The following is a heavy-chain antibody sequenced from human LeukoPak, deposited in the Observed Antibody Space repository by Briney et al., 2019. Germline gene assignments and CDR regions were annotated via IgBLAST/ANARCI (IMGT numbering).Heavy chain of an antibody. CDR2: MNPNSGNT. D-gene: IGHD6-13*01. CDR1: GYTFTSYD. J-gene: IGHJ4*02. Sequence: ASVKVSCKASGYTFTSYDINWVRQATGQGLEWMGWMNPNSGNTGYAQKFQGRVTMTRNTSISTAYMELSSLRSEDTAVYYCARDGYSSSWYEAQYYFDYWGQGTLVTVSP. V-gene: IGHV1-8*01. CDR3: ARDGYSSSWYEAQYYFDY.